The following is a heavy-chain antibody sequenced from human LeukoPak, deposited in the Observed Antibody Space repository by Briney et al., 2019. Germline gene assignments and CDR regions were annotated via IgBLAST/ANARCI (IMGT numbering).Heavy chain of an antibody. Sequence: PGGSLRLSCAASGFTFSSYAVSWVRPAPGKGLEWVSAISGSGGSTYYADSVKGRFTISRDNSKNTLYLQMNSLRAEDTAVYYCAKDGRYNWNDVGFDYWGQGTLVTVSS. J-gene: IGHJ4*02. CDR3: AKDGRYNWNDVGFDY. CDR1: GFTFSSYA. V-gene: IGHV3-23*01. D-gene: IGHD1-1*01. CDR2: ISGSGGST.